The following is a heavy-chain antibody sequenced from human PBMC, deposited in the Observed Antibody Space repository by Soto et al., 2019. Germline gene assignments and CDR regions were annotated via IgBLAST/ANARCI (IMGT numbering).Heavy chain of an antibody. CDR3: STGLGTYYSRFDY. CDR1: GFTFKRAW. Sequence: EVQLVESGGGLVKPGGSLTLSCAASGFTFKRAWMNWVRQAPGKGLEWVGRIKSGIEGEATDYGAPVKGRFTISRDDSRNTLSLQMNSLKTSDTAIYYCSTGLGTYYSRFDYWGRGTLVTVSS. V-gene: IGHV3-15*07. CDR2: IKSGIEGEAT. J-gene: IGHJ4*02. D-gene: IGHD3-10*01.